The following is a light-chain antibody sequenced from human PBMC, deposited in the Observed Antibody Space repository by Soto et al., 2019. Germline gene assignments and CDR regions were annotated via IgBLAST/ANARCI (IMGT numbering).Light chain of an antibody. V-gene: IGKV2-30*02. Sequence: DVVMTQSPLSLPVTLGQPASISCRSNQSLVHSEGIAYFSWFQQRPGRSPRRLIYEVSTRVSGVPDRFSGSGSGTDFTLEISRVETDDVGIYYCMQSTQLPPTFGQGTRLEN. CDR1: QSLVHSEGIAY. CDR2: EVS. J-gene: IGKJ5*01. CDR3: MQSTQLPPT.